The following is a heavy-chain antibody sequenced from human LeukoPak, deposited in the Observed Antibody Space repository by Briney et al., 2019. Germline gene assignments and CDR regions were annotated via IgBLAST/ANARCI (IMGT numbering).Heavy chain of an antibody. D-gene: IGHD1-20*01. J-gene: IGHJ5*02. CDR3: ARDNWRADGFDP. CDR1: GYSISSGYY. CDR2: IYHSGST. V-gene: IGHV4-38-2*02. Sequence: SETLSLTCTVSGYSISSGYYWGWIRQPPGKGLEWIGSIYHSGSTYYNPSLKSRVTISVDTSKNQFSLKLSSVTAADTAVCYCARDNWRADGFDPWGQGTLVTVSS.